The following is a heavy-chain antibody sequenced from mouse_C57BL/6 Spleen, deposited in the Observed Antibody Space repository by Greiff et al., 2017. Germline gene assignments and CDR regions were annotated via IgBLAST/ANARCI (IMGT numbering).Heavy chain of an antibody. CDR1: GYTFTSYW. J-gene: IGHJ2*01. V-gene: IGHV1-64*01. Sequence: VQLQQPGAELVKPGASVKLSCKASGYTFTSYWMHWVKQRPGQGLEWIGMIHPNSGSTNYNEKFKSKATLTVDKSSSIAYMQLSSLTSEDSAVYYCARGLVFDYWGQGTTLTVAS. CDR3: ARGLVFDY. D-gene: IGHD4-1*01. CDR2: IHPNSGST.